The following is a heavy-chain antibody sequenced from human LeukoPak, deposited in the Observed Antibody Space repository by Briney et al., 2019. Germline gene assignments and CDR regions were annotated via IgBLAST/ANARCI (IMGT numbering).Heavy chain of an antibody. CDR3: AKGPGALNYYNMDV. Sequence: QPGGSLRLSCAASGFTFSSYWMHWVRQAPGKGLVWVSRINSDGSSTSYADSVKGRFTISRDNAKNTLYLQMNSLRAEDTAVYYCAKGPGALNYYNMDVWGQGTTVTVSS. CDR2: INSDGSST. D-gene: IGHD1-26*01. CDR1: GFTFSSYW. J-gene: IGHJ6*02. V-gene: IGHV3-74*01.